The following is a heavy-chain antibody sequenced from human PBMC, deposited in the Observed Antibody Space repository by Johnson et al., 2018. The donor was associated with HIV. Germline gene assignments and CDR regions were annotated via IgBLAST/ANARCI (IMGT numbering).Heavy chain of an antibody. V-gene: IGHV3-30-3*01. CDR1: GFTFSSYA. D-gene: IGHD4-17*01. J-gene: IGHJ3*02. CDR2: IPYDGSNN. Sequence: QVQLVESGGGVVQPGRSLRLSCAASGFTFSSYAMHWVRQAPGKGLEWVAVIPYDGSNNYYADSVTGRFTISRDNSKNTLYLQMHSLRAEDTAVYYCARGMTTVTNHDAFDIWGQGTMVTVSS. CDR3: ARGMTTVTNHDAFDI.